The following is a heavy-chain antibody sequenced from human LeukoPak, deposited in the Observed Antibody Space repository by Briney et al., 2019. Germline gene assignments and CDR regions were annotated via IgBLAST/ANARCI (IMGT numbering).Heavy chain of an antibody. CDR3: ARVRRPEYSSSSYYYYMDV. Sequence: ASVKVSCKASGYTFTGYYIHWVRQAPGQGLEWMGWINSNSGGTNYAQKFQGRVTMTRDTSTTTAYMELNRLRSDDTAVYYCARVRRPEYSSSSYYYYMDVWGKGTTVTVSS. CDR1: GYTFTGYY. J-gene: IGHJ6*03. D-gene: IGHD6-6*01. CDR2: INSNSGGT. V-gene: IGHV1-2*02.